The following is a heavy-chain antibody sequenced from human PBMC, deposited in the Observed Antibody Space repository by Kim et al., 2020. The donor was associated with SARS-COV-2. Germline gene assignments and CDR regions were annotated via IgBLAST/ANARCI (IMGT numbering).Heavy chain of an antibody. V-gene: IGHV1-69*13. J-gene: IGHJ6*02. Sequence: SVKVSCKASGGTFSSYAISWVRQAPGQGLEWMGGIIPIFGTANYAQKFQGRVTITADESTSTAYMELSSLRSEDTAVYYCARVGGYCSSTSCYVAARLYYYYYYGMDVWGQGTTVTVSS. CDR3: ARVGGYCSSTSCYVAARLYYYYYYGMDV. CDR2: IIPIFGTA. D-gene: IGHD2-2*03. CDR1: GGTFSSYA.